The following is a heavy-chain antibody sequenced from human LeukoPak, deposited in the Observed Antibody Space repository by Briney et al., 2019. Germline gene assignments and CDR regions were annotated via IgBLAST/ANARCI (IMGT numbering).Heavy chain of an antibody. CDR2: INPSGGST. Sequence: ASVKVSCKASGYTFTSYYMHWVRQAPGQGLEWMGIINPSGGSTSYAQKFQGRVTMTRDMSTSTVYMELGSLRSEDTAVYYCARDVGTAMVKKIVGYYFDYWGQGTLVTVSS. CDR1: GYTFTSYY. J-gene: IGHJ4*02. V-gene: IGHV1-46*01. D-gene: IGHD5-18*01. CDR3: ARDVGTAMVKKIVGYYFDY.